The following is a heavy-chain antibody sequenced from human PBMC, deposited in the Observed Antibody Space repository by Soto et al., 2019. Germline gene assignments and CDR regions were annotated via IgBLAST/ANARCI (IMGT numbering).Heavy chain of an antibody. V-gene: IGHV1-8*02. CDR1: GYTFTSYA. D-gene: IGHD4-17*01. Sequence: ASVKVSCKASGYTFTSYAISWVRQAPGQGLEYLGWMNPNSGNTAYVQKFQGRVTMTWDTSITTAYMELSSLRSEDTAVYFCARGIKYGAYSRWFDPWGQGTLVTVSS. CDR3: ARGIKYGAYSRWFDP. CDR2: MNPNSGNT. J-gene: IGHJ5*02.